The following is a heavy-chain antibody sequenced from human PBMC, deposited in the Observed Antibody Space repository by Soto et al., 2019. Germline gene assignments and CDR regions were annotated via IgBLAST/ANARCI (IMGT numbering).Heavy chain of an antibody. J-gene: IGHJ6*03. D-gene: IGHD6-25*01. V-gene: IGHV3-23*01. CDR1: GFTFSSYA. CDR2: ISGSGSSK. CDR3: AKDRRLQAYYYYYMDV. Sequence: GGSLRLSCAASGFTFSSYAMSWVRQAPGKGLEWVAAISGSGSSKYYADSVKGRFTISRDNSKNTLYLQMNSLRAEDTAVYYCAKDRRLQAYYYYYMDVWGKGTTVTVSS.